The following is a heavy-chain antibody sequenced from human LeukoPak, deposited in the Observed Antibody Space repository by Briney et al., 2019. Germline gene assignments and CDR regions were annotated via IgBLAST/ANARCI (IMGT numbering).Heavy chain of an antibody. CDR3: ASRNSSGFDY. J-gene: IGHJ4*02. CDR1: GGSSSGYY. CDR2: INHSGST. V-gene: IGHV4-34*01. Sequence: PSETLSLTCAVYGGSSSGYYWSWIRQPPGKGLEWIGEINHSGSTNYNPSLKSRVTISVDTSKNQFSLKLSSVTAADTAVYYCASRNSSGFDYWGQGTLVTVSS. D-gene: IGHD6-19*01.